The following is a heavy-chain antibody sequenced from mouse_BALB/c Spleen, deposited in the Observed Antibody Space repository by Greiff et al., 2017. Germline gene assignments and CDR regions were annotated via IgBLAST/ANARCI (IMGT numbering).Heavy chain of an antibody. Sequence: EVNVVESGGGLVQPGGSRKLSCAASGFTFSSFGMHWVRQAPEKGLEWVAYISSGSSTIYYADTVKGRFTISRDNPKNTLFLQMTSLRSEDTAMYYCARDRYDWYFDVWGAGTTVTVSS. J-gene: IGHJ1*01. CDR2: ISSGSSTI. CDR3: ARDRYDWYFDV. CDR1: GFTFSSFG. V-gene: IGHV5-17*02. D-gene: IGHD2-14*01.